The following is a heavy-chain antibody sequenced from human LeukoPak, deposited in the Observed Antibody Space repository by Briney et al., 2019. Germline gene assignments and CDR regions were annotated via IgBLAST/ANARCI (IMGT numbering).Heavy chain of an antibody. CDR1: GGSISSYY. D-gene: IGHD2-2*01. J-gene: IGHJ6*02. V-gene: IGHV4-59*08. CDR2: IYYSGST. CDR3: ALTSLPCSSTSCYDYYYYYGMDV. Sequence: PSETLSLTCTVSGGSISSYYWSWIRQPPGKGLEWIGYIYYSGSTNYNPSLKSRVTISVDTSKNQFSLKLSSVTAADTAVYYCALTSLPCSSTSCYDYYYYYGMDVWGQGTTVTVSS.